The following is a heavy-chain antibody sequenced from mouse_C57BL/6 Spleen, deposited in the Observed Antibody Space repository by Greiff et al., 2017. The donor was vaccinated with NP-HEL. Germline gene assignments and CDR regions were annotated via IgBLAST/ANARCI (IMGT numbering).Heavy chain of an antibody. D-gene: IGHD1-1*01. CDR1: GYTFTSYW. J-gene: IGHJ4*01. CDR2: IDPNSGGT. V-gene: IGHV1-72*01. Sequence: VQLQQPGAELVKPGASVKLSCKASGYTFTSYWMHWVKQRPGRGLEWIGRIDPNSGGTKYNEKFKSKATLTVDKPSSTAYMQLSSLTSEDSAVCYCARGGGFITTVVEDAMDYWGQGTSVTVSS. CDR3: ARGGGFITTVVEDAMDY.